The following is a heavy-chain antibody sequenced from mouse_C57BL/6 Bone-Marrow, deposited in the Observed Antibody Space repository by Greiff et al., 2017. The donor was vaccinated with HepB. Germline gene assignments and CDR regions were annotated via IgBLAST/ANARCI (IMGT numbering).Heavy chain of an antibody. CDR2: INPNYGTT. CDR3: ARLTPDGYGGRYFDY. J-gene: IGHJ2*01. D-gene: IGHD2-3*01. V-gene: IGHV1-39*01. CDR1: GYSFTDYN. Sequence: VQLKESGPELVKPGASVKISCKASGYSFTDYNMNWVKQSNGKSLEWIGVINPNYGTTSYNQTFKGNATLTVDQSSSTAYMQLNSLTSEDSAVYYGARLTPDGYGGRYFDYGGQGTTLTVSS.